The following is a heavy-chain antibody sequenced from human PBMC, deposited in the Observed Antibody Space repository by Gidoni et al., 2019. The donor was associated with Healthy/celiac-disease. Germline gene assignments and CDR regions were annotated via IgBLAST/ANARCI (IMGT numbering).Heavy chain of an antibody. CDR2: ISGSGGST. CDR1: GFPFSSYA. V-gene: IGHV3-23*01. D-gene: IGHD3-10*01. J-gene: IGHJ3*02. Sequence: EVQLLESGGDLVQPGGSLRFSCAASGFPFSSYAMSWVRQAPGKGLEWVSGISGSGGSTYYADSVKGRFTISRDNSKNTLYLQINSLRAEDTAVYYCAKDSGGSGDAFDIWGQGTMVTVSS. CDR3: AKDSGGSGDAFDI.